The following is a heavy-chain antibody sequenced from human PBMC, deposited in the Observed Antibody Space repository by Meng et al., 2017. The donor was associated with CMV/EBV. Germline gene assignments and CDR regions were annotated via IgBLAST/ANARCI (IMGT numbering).Heavy chain of an antibody. CDR1: GFSLTGYW. CDR2: ISSDGSAT. V-gene: IGHV3-74*01. J-gene: IGHJ4*02. CDR3: ARGTNDWSGVDY. Sequence: GESLKISCVASGFSLTGYWMHWVRQTPGTGLVWLSSISSDGSATRFADSVKGRFIISRDNAKNTLYLQMDSLRADDSAVYYCARGTNDWSGVDYWGQGSPVTVS. D-gene: IGHD3-9*01.